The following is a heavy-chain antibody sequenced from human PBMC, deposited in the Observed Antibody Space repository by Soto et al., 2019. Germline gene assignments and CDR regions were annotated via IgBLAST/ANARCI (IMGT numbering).Heavy chain of an antibody. CDR3: ARGHYGDYAGNYYYYMDV. J-gene: IGHJ6*03. CDR1: GYTFTSYA. V-gene: IGHV1-3*01. D-gene: IGHD4-17*01. CDR2: INAGNGNT. Sequence: ASVKVSCKASGYTFTSYAMHWVRQAPGQRLEWMGWINAGNGNTKYSQKFQGRVTITRDTSASTAYMELSSLRSEDTAVYYCARGHYGDYAGNYYYYMDVWGKGTTVTVSS.